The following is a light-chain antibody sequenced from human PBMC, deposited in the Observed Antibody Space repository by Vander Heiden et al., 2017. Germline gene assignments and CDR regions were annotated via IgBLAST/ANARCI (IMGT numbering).Light chain of an antibody. V-gene: IGLV2-14*01. CDR2: ELS. Sequence: QSALTQPASVSGSPGQSITISCTGTSSDIGDHDHVSWYQQHPGKVPKVIIYELSKRPSGVSNRFSGSKSGNTASLTISGLQAEDDADYYCCSYTRSSTLVFGTGTKVTAL. J-gene: IGLJ1*01. CDR3: CSYTRSSTLV. CDR1: SSDIGDHDH.